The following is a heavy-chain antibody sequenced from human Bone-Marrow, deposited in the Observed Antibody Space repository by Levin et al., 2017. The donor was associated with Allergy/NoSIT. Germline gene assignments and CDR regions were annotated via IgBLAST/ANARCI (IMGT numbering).Heavy chain of an antibody. V-gene: IGHV3-11*01. D-gene: IGHD6-13*01. J-gene: IGHJ4*02. Sequence: GGSLRLSCAASGFTFSDYYMSWIRQAPGKGLEWVSYISSSGSTIYYADSVKGRFTISRDNAKNSLYLQMNSLRAEDTAVYYCARDKSIAADKNTRDYFDYWGQGTLVTVSS. CDR2: ISSSGSTI. CDR3: ARDKSIAADKNTRDYFDY. CDR1: GFTFSDYY.